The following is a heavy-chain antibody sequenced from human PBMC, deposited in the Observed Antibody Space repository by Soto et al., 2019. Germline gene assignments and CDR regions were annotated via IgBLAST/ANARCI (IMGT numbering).Heavy chain of an antibody. CDR1: GFTFSDHY. CDR2: ITPTNTDT. Sequence: PVGSLRLSCAAAGFTFSDHYMSWIRQAPGKGLEWVSYITPTNTDTDYADSVKGRFTISRDNARNSLYLQMNSLRAEDTAVYYCTRGHHSMDVWGQGTAVTVSS. CDR3: TRGHHSMDV. V-gene: IGHV3-11*06. J-gene: IGHJ6*02.